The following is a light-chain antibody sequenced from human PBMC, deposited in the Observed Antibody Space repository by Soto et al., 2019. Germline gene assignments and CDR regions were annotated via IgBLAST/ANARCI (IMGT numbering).Light chain of an antibody. V-gene: IGKV3-15*01. CDR2: GAT. CDR3: QQYNNWYRT. Sequence: EFMMTQSPVTLSVSPGERATLSFRASHSVSSLLAWYQQKTGQAPRLLIHGATTRATGIPARCSGSGSGTEFTLTISSLQSEDFAVYYCQQYNNWYRTFGQGTKVDIK. J-gene: IGKJ1*01. CDR1: HSVSSL.